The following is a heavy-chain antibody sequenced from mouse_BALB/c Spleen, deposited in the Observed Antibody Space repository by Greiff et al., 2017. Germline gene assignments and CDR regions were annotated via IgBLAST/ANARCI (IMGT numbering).Heavy chain of an antibody. CDR3: ARSYDYLFDY. D-gene: IGHD2-4*01. V-gene: IGHV5-6-5*01. Sequence: EVQRVESGGGLVKPGGSLKLSCAASGFTFSSYAMSWVRQTPEKRLEWVASISSGGSTYYPDSVKGRFTISRDNARNILYLQMSSLRSEDTAMYYCARSYDYLFDYWGQGTTLTVSS. CDR1: GFTFSSYA. J-gene: IGHJ2*01. CDR2: ISSGGST.